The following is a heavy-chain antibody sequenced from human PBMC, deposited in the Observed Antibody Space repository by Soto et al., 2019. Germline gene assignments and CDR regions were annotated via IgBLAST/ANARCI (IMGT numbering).Heavy chain of an antibody. CDR3: ATPKRADSWTTVIELDY. J-gene: IGHJ4*02. CDR2: ISYDGSNK. Sequence: GGSLRLSCAASGFTFSSYGMHWVRQAPGKGLEWVAVISYDGSNKYYADSVKGRFTISRDNSKNTLYLQMNSLRAEDTAVYYCATPKRADSWTTVIELDYWGQGTLVTVSS. V-gene: IGHV3-30*03. CDR1: GFTFSSYG. D-gene: IGHD4-4*01.